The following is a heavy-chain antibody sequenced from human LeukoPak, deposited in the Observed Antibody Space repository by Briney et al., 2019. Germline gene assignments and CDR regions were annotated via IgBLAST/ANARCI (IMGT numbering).Heavy chain of an antibody. Sequence: SETLSLTCAVSGYSISSGYYWGWIRQPPGKGLEWIGSIYHSGSTYYNPSLKSRVTISVDTSKNQFSLKLSSVTAADTAVYYCARGGQSYSSGWYYYYYMDVWGKGTTVTVSS. CDR1: GYSISSGYY. CDR2: IYHSGST. V-gene: IGHV4-38-2*01. J-gene: IGHJ6*03. CDR3: ARGGQSYSSGWYYYYYMDV. D-gene: IGHD6-19*01.